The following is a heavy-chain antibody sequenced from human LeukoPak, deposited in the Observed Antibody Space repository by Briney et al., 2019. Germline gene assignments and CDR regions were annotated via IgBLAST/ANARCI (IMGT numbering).Heavy chain of an antibody. J-gene: IGHJ6*03. CDR3: ARHRCISYYYYYYMDV. Sequence: SETLSLTCTVSGGSISSYYWSWIRQPAGKGLEWIGSIYYSGSTYYNPSLKSRVTISVDASKNQFSLKLSSVTAADTAVYYCARHRCISYYYYYYMDVWGKGTTVTVSS. D-gene: IGHD2-8*01. CDR1: GGSISSYY. CDR2: IYYSGST. V-gene: IGHV4-59*05.